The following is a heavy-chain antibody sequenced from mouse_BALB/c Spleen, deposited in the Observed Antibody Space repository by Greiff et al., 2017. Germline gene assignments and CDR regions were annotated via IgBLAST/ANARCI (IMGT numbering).Heavy chain of an antibody. CDR2: MSYSGST. Sequence: ESGPGLVKPSQSLSLTCTVTGYSITSDYAWNWIRQFPGNKLEWMGYMSYSGSTSYNPSLKSRISITRDTSKNQFFLQLNSVTTEDTATYYCARGFAYWGQGTLVTVSA. CDR1: GYSITSDYA. CDR3: ARGFAY. V-gene: IGHV3-2*02. J-gene: IGHJ3*01.